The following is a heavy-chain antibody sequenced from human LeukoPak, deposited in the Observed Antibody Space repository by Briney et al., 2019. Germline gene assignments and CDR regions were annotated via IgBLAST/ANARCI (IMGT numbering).Heavy chain of an antibody. V-gene: IGHV4-30-2*01. D-gene: IGHD6-19*01. CDR1: GGSISSGGYY. CDR3: AREEIAVAGIPNLY. J-gene: IGHJ4*02. Sequence: PSETLSLTCTVSGGSISSGGYYWSWIRQPPGKGLEWIGYIYHSGSTYYNPSLKSRVTISVDRSKNQFSLRLSSVTAADTAVYYCAREEIAVAGIPNLYWGQGTLVTVSS. CDR2: IYHSGST.